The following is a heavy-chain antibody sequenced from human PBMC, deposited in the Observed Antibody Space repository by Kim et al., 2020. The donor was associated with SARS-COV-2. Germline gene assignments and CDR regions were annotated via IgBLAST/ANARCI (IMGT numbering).Heavy chain of an antibody. CDR1: GGAFSGSY. D-gene: IGHD1-26*01. CDR2: INHIGGT. CDR3: ARGDREAWEVLAY. V-gene: IGHV4-34*01. J-gene: IGHJ4*02. Sequence: SQTLSLTCAVYGGAFSGSYWTCIRQPPGKGLEWIGEINHIGGTSYNPSLKSRATISHDTSKNQFSLKLKSVTAADTALYFCARGDREAWEVLAYWGQGTLVTVSS.